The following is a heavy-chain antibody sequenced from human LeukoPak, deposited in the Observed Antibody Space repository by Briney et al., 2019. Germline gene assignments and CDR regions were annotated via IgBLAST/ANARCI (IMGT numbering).Heavy chain of an antibody. Sequence: GGSLRLSCAASGFSFSSYWMHWVRQVPGKGLVWVARIQYDGSTTNYADSVKGRFTISRDNAKKTLYVQMNSLRAEDTAVYYCARALVAGVTLNALYIWGQGTRVTVSS. V-gene: IGHV3-74*01. CDR3: ARALVAGVTLNALYI. D-gene: IGHD2-15*01. J-gene: IGHJ3*02. CDR1: GFSFSSYW. CDR2: IQYDGSTT.